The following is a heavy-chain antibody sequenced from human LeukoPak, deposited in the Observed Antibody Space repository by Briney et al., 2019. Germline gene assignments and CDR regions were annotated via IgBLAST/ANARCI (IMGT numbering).Heavy chain of an antibody. CDR3: ARDQSGTSDY. V-gene: IGHV4-30-2*01. CDR1: GGSISSGGYY. CDR2: IYHSGGT. J-gene: IGHJ4*02. Sequence: PSQTLSLTCTVSGGSISSGGYYWSWIRQPPGKGLEWIGYIYHSGGTYYNPSLKSRVTISVDRSKNQFSLKLSSVTAADTAVYYCARDQSGTSDYWGQGTLVTVSS. D-gene: IGHD1-14*01.